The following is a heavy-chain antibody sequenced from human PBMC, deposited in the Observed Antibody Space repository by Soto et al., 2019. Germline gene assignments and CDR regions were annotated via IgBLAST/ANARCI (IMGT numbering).Heavy chain of an antibody. D-gene: IGHD3-10*01. CDR2: ISSSSSYT. Sequence: QVQLVESGGGLVKPGGSMRLSCAASGFTFSDYYMSWIRQAPGKGLEWVSYISSSSSYTNYADSVKGRFTISRDNAKNSLYLQMNSLRAEDTAVYYCARDYYGSGKSPPYWGQGTLVTVSS. V-gene: IGHV3-11*05. CDR1: GFTFSDYY. CDR3: ARDYYGSGKSPPY. J-gene: IGHJ4*02.